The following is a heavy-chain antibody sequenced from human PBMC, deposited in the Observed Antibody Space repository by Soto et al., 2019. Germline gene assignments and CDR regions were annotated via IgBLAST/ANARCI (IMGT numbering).Heavy chain of an antibody. CDR2: INHSGST. D-gene: IGHD2-15*01. CDR1: GGSFSGYY. V-gene: IGHV4-34*01. J-gene: IGHJ6*02. CDR3: ARARGCSGRSCPYYYYYGMDV. Sequence: QVQLQQWGAGLLKPSETLSLTCAVYGGSFSGYYWSWIRQPPGKGLEWIGEINHSGSTNYNPSLMSRVTISVDTSKNQLSLKLSSVTAADTAVYYCARARGCSGRSCPYYYYYGMDVWGQGTTVTVSS.